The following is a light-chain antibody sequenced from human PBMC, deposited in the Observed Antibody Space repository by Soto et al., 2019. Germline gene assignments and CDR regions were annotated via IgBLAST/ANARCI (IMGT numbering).Light chain of an antibody. J-gene: IGLJ1*01. CDR1: SSDVGRYDY. CDR2: VVT. V-gene: IGLV2-11*01. Sequence: SALTQPRSVSASPGQSVTISCTGTSSDVGRYDYVSWYQQHPGKAPKLIVYVVTKRPSGVPDRFSGSKSGNTASLTISGLQDEDEADYYCSSFAATHTYIFGTGTKVTVL. CDR3: SSFAATHTYI.